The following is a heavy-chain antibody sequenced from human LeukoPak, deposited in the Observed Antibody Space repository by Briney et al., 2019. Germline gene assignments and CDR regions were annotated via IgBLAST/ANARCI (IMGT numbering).Heavy chain of an antibody. CDR3: ARAPRGSRPHYFDY. V-gene: IGHV1-69*13. J-gene: IGHJ4*02. CDR2: IIPIFGTA. D-gene: IGHD1-26*01. Sequence: ASVKVSCKASGGTFSSYAISWVRQAPGQGLEWMGGIIPIFGTANYAQKFQGRVTITADEPTSTACMELSSLRSEDTAVYYCARAPRGSRPHYFDYWGQGTLVTVSS. CDR1: GGTFSSYA.